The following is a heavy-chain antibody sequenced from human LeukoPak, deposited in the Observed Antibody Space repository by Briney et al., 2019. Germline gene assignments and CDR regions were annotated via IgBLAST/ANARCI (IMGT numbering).Heavy chain of an antibody. CDR2: TRGSGVST. CDR3: AKGPMDYSNHLFDS. J-gene: IGHJ5*01. Sequence: GRCLRLSCAVSRLTLRNHATNWVSQPPRKGMEWVSVTRGSGVSTNYAESVKGRFTISRDNSRNTVYVQMNSRRAEDAAVYYCAKGPMDYSNHLFDSWGQGILVTVSS. D-gene: IGHD4-11*01. CDR1: RLTLRNHA. V-gene: IGHV3-23*01.